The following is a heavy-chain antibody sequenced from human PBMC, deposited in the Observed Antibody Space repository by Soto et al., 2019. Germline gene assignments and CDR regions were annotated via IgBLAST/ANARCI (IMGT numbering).Heavy chain of an antibody. CDR3: AKMDRLYHGDFYYYYMDV. J-gene: IGHJ6*03. Sequence: GGSLRLSCAASGFTFSSYAMSWVRQAPGKGLEWVSAISGSGGSTYYADSVKGRFTISRDNSKNTLYLQMNSLRAEDTAVYYCAKMDRLYHGDFYYYYMDVWGKGTTVTVSS. V-gene: IGHV3-23*01. D-gene: IGHD2-8*01. CDR2: ISGSGGST. CDR1: GFTFSSYA.